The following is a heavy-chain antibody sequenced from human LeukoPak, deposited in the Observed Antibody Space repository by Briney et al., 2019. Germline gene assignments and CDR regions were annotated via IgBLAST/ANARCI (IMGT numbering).Heavy chain of an antibody. CDR3: ATSSTLIVVVPTAIRDY. D-gene: IGHD2-2*02. CDR1: GFTFSSYA. Sequence: GGSLRLSCAASGFTFSSYAMSWVRQAPGKGLEWVSTINSHGDSTYYADSVRRRFTISRSNSRNTLYLQMSTLRAEDTAVYYCATSSTLIVVVPTAIRDYWGQGTLVTVSS. CDR2: INSHGDST. J-gene: IGHJ4*02. V-gene: IGHV3-23*01.